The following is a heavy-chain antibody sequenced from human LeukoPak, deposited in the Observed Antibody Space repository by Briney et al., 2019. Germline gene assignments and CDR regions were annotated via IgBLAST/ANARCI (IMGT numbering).Heavy chain of an antibody. V-gene: IGHV1-18*01. CDR3: ARRFLNSHPIYYYMDV. CDR2: ISGKTGNI. D-gene: IGHD2-21*01. J-gene: IGHJ6*03. Sequence: ASLKVSCKASGYNFLNYGISWVRQAPGQGLEWMGWISGKTGNINYAQKFQARATMTRDTSTSTAYMELRSLRSDDTAVYFCARRFLNSHPIYYYMDVWAKGTMVIVSS. CDR1: GYNFLNYG.